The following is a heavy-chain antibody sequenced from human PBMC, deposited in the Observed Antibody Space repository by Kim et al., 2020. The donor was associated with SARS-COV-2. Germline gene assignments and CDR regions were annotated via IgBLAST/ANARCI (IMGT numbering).Heavy chain of an antibody. CDR3: AREGMYCYGSGSYYKIDY. CDR2: IYTSGST. Sequence: SETLSLTCTVSGGSISSGSYYWSWIRQPAGKGLEWIGRIYTSGSTNYNPSLKSRVTISVDTSKNQFSLKLSSVTAADTAVYYCAREGMYCYGSGSYYKIDYWGQGTLVTVSS. V-gene: IGHV4-61*02. CDR1: GGSISSGSYY. D-gene: IGHD3-10*01. J-gene: IGHJ4*02.